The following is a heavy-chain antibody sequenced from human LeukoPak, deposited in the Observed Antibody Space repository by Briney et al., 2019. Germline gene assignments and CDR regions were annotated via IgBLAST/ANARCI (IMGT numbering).Heavy chain of an antibody. CDR2: ISSSSSYI. J-gene: IGHJ6*02. CDR1: GFTFSSYS. Sequence: PGGSLRLSCAASGFTFSSYSMNWVRQAPGKGLEWVSSISSSSSYIYYADSVKGRFTISRDNAKNSLYLQMNSLRAEDTAVYYCARDLPGYYYGMDVWGQGTTVTVSS. CDR3: ARDLPGYYYGMDV. V-gene: IGHV3-21*01.